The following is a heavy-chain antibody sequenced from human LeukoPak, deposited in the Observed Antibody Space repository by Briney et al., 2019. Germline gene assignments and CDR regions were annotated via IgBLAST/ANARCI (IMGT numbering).Heavy chain of an antibody. CDR3: ARDLKWFGEMSRFDS. CDR1: GFTFRTHW. D-gene: IGHD3-10*01. J-gene: IGHJ4*02. V-gene: IGHV3-7*01. CDR2: IKQDGSEK. Sequence: GGSLRLSCAASGFTFRTHWMHWVRQAPGKGLEGVANIKQDGSEKYYLDSVKGRFTISRDNSKNSLYLQMNGLRAEDTALYFCARDLKWFGEMSRFDSWGQGTLVTVSS.